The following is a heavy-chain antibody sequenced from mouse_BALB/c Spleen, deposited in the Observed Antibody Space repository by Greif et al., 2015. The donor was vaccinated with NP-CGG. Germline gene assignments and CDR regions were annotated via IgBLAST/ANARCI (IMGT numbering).Heavy chain of an antibody. Sequence: VKVVESGAELVRPGSSVKISCKASGYAFSSYWMNWVKQRPGQGLEWIGQIYPGDGDTNYNGKFKGKATLTADKSSSTAYMQLSSLTSEDSAVYFCARRGMITKAWFAYWGQGTLVTVSA. CDR2: IYPGDGDT. CDR3: ARRGMITKAWFAY. CDR1: GYAFSSYW. D-gene: IGHD2-4*01. V-gene: IGHV1-80*01. J-gene: IGHJ3*01.